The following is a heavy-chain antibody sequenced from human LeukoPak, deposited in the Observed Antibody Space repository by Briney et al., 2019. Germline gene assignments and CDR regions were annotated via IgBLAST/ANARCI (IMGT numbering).Heavy chain of an antibody. J-gene: IGHJ4*02. D-gene: IGHD2-21*02. CDR1: GFTFSSYG. Sequence: PGGSLRLSCAASGFTFSSYGMHWVRQAPGKGLEWVAFIRYDGSNKYYADSVKGRFTISRDNSKNTLYLQMNSLRAEDTAVYYCAKGPRRHIVVVTAIGSPDYWGQGTLVTVSS. V-gene: IGHV3-30*02. CDR3: AKGPRRHIVVVTAIGSPDY. CDR2: IRYDGSNK.